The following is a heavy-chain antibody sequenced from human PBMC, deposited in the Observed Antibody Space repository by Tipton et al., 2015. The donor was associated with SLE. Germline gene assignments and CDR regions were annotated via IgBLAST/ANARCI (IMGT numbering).Heavy chain of an antibody. J-gene: IGHJ3*02. CDR1: GGSIGSGGYY. CDR2: IYYSGST. Sequence: TLSLTCTVSGGSIGSGGYYWSWIRQHPGKGLEWIGYIYYSGSTYYNPSLKSRVTISVDTSKNQFSLKLSSVTAADTAVYYCARDYYMRAFDIWGQGTMVTVSS. CDR3: ARDYYMRAFDI. V-gene: IGHV4-31*03. D-gene: IGHD1-26*01.